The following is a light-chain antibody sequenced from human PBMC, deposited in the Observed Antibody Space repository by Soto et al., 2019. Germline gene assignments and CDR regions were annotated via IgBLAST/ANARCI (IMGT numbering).Light chain of an antibody. CDR1: QSVGSN. J-gene: IGKJ1*01. Sequence: EIVMTQSPATLSVSPGERATLSCRASQSVGSNLAWYQQKPGQAPRLLIYGASTRATGIPARFSGSGSGTEFTLTTSSRRSEDFAIFFCQRYKNWPPDRTFAQGPKVEIK. CDR3: QRYKNWPPDRT. CDR2: GAS. V-gene: IGKV3-15*01.